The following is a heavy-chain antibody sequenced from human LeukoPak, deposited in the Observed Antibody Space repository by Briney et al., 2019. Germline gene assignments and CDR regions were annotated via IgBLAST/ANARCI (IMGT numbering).Heavy chain of an antibody. CDR2: ISGYNGNT. D-gene: IGHD3/OR15-3a*01. Sequence: ASVKVSCKASGYTFTSFGINWVRQAPGQGLEWMGWISGYNGNTNYAQKFQGRVTMTTDTSTSTAYMELRSLRSDDTAVYYCARVAGWTYYFDYWGQGTLVTVSS. J-gene: IGHJ4*02. V-gene: IGHV1-18*04. CDR3: ARVAGWTYYFDY. CDR1: GYTFTSFG.